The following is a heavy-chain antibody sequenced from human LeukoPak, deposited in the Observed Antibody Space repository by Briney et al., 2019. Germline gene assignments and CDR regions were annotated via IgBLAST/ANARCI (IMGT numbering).Heavy chain of an antibody. CDR2: ISAYNGNT. CDR1: GYTFTSYG. J-gene: IGHJ3*02. V-gene: IGHV1-18*01. Sequence: ASVKVSCKASGYTFTSYGISWVRQAPGQGLEWMGWISAYNGNTNYAQKLQGRVTMTTDTSTSTAYMELRSVRSDDTAVYYCARDKTTDDPFDIWGQGTMVTVSS. CDR3: ARDKTTDDPFDI. D-gene: IGHD4-11*01.